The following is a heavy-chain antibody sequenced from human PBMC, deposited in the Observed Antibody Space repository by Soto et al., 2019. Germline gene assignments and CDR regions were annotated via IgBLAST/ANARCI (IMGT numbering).Heavy chain of an antibody. Sequence: QVQLQESGPGLVKPSQTLALTCTVSGDSSISGPYYWSWIRQLPGKGLEYIGYIYYTGSAYHNPSLKSRRKISIDTPKDQFSLMLTSVTAADTGVYFCARGLSPAFRGLFYFDSWGQGTLVTVSS. CDR2: IYYTGSA. J-gene: IGHJ4*02. V-gene: IGHV4-30-4*01. CDR3: ARGLSPAFRGLFYFDS. D-gene: IGHD3-16*01. CDR1: GDSSISGPYY.